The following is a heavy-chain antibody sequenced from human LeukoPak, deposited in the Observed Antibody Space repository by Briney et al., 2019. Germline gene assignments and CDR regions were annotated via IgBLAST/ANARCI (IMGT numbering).Heavy chain of an antibody. J-gene: IGHJ4*02. D-gene: IGHD6-19*01. CDR3: ATDSAVTDAGYDS. CDR2: VYATGGT. Sequence: PSETLSLTCTVSGGSISDHYWSWIRQPAGKGLEWIGRVYATGGTNYNPSLKSRVTMSVDTSKNQFSLKLTSVTAADTAVYYCATDSAVTDAGYDSWGQGTLVTVSS. V-gene: IGHV4-4*07. CDR1: GGSISDHY.